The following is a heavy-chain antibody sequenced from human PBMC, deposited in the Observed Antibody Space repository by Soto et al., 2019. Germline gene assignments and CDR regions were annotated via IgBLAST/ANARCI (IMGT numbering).Heavy chain of an antibody. CDR2: IYYSGST. CDR3: ARAYDFWSGYLDY. D-gene: IGHD3-3*01. Sequence: SETLSLTCTVSGGSISSYCWSWIRQPPGKGLEWIGYIYYSGSTNYNPSLKSRATISVDTSKNQVSLKLSSVTAADTAVNYCARAYDFWSGYLDYWGQGTLVTVS. V-gene: IGHV4-59*01. J-gene: IGHJ4*02. CDR1: GGSISSYC.